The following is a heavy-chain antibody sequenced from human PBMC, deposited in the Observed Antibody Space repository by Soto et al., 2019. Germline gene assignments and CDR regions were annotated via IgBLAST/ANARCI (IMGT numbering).Heavy chain of an antibody. CDR3: ARDLDSTNAYYYGMDV. V-gene: IGHV3-30-3*01. CDR2: ISYDGSNK. CDR1: GFTFSSYA. J-gene: IGHJ6*02. D-gene: IGHD3-3*01. Sequence: PGGSLRLSCAASGFTFSSYAMHWVRQAPGKGLEWVVVISYDGSNKYYADSVKGRFTISRDNSKNTLYLQMNSLRAEGTAVYYCARDLDSTNAYYYGMDVWGQGTTVTVSS.